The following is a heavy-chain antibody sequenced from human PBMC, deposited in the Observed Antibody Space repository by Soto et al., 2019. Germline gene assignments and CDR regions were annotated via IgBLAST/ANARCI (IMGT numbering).Heavy chain of an antibody. CDR2: IWYDGSNK. Sequence: QVQLVESGGGVVQPGRSLRLSCAASGFTFSSYGMHWVRQAPGKGLEWVAVIWYDGSNKYYADSVKGRFTISRDNSKNTLYLQMNSLRAEDTAVYYCARDHEDIVLVPAAFDAFDIWGQGTMVTVSS. CDR1: GFTFSSYG. V-gene: IGHV3-33*01. D-gene: IGHD2-2*01. CDR3: ARDHEDIVLVPAAFDAFDI. J-gene: IGHJ3*02.